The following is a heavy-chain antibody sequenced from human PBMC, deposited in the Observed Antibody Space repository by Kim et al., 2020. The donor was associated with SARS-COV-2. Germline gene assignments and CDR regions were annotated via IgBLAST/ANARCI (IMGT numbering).Heavy chain of an antibody. CDR3: ARTPLKRWLQSEAYYFDY. V-gene: IGHV4-59*01. D-gene: IGHD5-12*01. J-gene: IGHJ4*02. Sequence: KSRVTISVDTSKNQFSLKLSSVTAADTAVYYCARTPLKRWLQSEAYYFDYWGQGTLVTVSS.